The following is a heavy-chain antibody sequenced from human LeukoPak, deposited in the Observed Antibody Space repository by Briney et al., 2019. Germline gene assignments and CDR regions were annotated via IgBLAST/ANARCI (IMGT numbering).Heavy chain of an antibody. CDR1: GFTFSSYW. CDR3: ARDRRFGEFLLSFDY. V-gene: IGHV3-11*01. D-gene: IGHD3-10*01. J-gene: IGHJ4*02. Sequence: GGSLRLSCAASGFTFSSYWMSWIRQAPGKGLEWVSYISSSGSTIYYADSVKGRFTISRDNAKNSLYLQMNSLRAEDTAVYYCARDRRFGEFLLSFDYWGQGTLATVSS. CDR2: ISSSGSTI.